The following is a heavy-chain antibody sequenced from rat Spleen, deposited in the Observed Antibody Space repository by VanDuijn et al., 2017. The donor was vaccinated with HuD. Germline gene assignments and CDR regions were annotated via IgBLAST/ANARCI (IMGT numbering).Heavy chain of an antibody. Sequence: EVELVESGGGLVQPGRSMKVSCAASGITFSKYGMAWVRQAPTKGLEWVASITNASGRTYYPDSVKGRFTVSRDTAQNILYLQVDSLRSEDTAIYYCARPTTGIPFNYWGQGVMVTVSS. V-gene: IGHV5S13*01. J-gene: IGHJ2*01. CDR2: ITNASGRT. CDR1: GITFSKYG. D-gene: IGHD1-9*01. CDR3: ARPTTGIPFNY.